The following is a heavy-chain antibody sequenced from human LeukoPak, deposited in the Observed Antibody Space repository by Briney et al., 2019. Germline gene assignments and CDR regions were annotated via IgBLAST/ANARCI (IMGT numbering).Heavy chain of an antibody. J-gene: IGHJ4*02. CDR2: ISGIGGSK. CDR1: GFTFSSYA. V-gene: IGHV3-23*01. Sequence: SGGSLRLSCAASGFTFSSYAMSWDRQAPGKGLKWVSAISGIGGSKYYADSVKGRFTISRDNSKNTLYLQMNSLRAEETAVYYCAKAGLLGDYFDYWGQGTLVTVSS. D-gene: IGHD1-26*01. CDR3: AKAGLLGDYFDY.